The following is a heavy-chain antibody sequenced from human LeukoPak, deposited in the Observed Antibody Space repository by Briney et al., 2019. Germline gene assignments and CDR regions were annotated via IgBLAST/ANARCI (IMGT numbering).Heavy chain of an antibody. J-gene: IGHJ4*02. V-gene: IGHV5-51*01. CDR2: IYPGDSDT. CDR3: ARQWGDCSSTSCYSAY. D-gene: IGHD2-2*01. CDR1: GYSFASYW. Sequence: GESLKISCKGSGYSFASYWIAWVRQMPGKGLEWMGIIYPGDSDTRYSPSFQGPVTISADKSISTAYLQWSSLKASDTAIYYCARQWGDCSSTSCYSAYWGQGTLVTVSS.